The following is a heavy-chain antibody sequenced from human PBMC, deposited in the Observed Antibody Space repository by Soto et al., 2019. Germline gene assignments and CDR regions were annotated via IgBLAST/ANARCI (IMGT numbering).Heavy chain of an antibody. Sequence: SETLSLTCTVSGGSISSYYWSWIRQPPGKGLEWIGYIYYSGSTNYNPSLKSRVTISVDTSKNQFSLKLSSVTAADTAVYYCARVSPPGKGFDYWGQGTLVTVSS. CDR1: GGSISSYY. J-gene: IGHJ4*02. D-gene: IGHD6-13*01. CDR3: ARVSPPGKGFDY. CDR2: IYYSGST. V-gene: IGHV4-59*01.